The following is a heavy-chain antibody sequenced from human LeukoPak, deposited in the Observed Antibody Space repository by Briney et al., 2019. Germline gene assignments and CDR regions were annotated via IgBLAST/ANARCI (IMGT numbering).Heavy chain of an antibody. CDR2: IYYSGST. J-gene: IGHJ4*02. V-gene: IGHV4-59*01. CDR1: GGSISRYY. CDR3: ARGKDSGSYYRFGKYYFDY. D-gene: IGHD1-26*01. Sequence: SETLSLTCTVSGGSISRYYWSWIRQPPGKGLEWIGYIYYSGSTNYNPSLKSRVTISVDTSKNQFSLKLSSVTAADTAVYYCARGKDSGSYYRFGKYYFDYWGQGTLVTVSS.